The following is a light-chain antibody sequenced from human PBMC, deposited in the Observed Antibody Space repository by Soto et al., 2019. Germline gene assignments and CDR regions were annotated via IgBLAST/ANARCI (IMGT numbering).Light chain of an antibody. CDR3: QQRGNWPPGFT. CDR2: DTS. Sequence: EIGLTQSPGSLSLSPGERATLSCRASQSVSSSYLAWYQQKPGQAPRLLIYDTSNRATGIPARFSGSGSGTDFTLTISSLEPEDFAVYYCQQRGNWPPGFTFGPGTKVDIK. J-gene: IGKJ3*01. V-gene: IGKV3D-20*02. CDR1: QSVSSSY.